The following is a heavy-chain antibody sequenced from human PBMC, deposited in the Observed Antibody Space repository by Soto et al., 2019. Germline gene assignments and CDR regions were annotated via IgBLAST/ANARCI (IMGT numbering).Heavy chain of an antibody. Sequence: PSETLSLTCAVSGGSISSGGYSWGWIRQPPGKGLEWIGYIYHSGSTYYNPSLKSRVTISVDRSKNQFSLKLSSVTAADTAVYYCARGVEYSSSVNWFDPWGQEPWSPSPQ. J-gene: IGHJ5*02. D-gene: IGHD6-6*01. CDR2: IYHSGST. CDR3: ARGVEYSSSVNWFDP. CDR1: GGSISSGGYS. V-gene: IGHV4-30-2*01.